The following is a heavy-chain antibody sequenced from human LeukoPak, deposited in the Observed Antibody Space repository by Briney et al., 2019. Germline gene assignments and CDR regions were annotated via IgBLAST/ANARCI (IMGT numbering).Heavy chain of an antibody. V-gene: IGHV4-34*01. J-gene: IGHJ5*02. CDR3: AREGFCTNGVCLPPPSAFWFDP. CDR2: INHSGST. Sequence: SETLSLTCAVYGGSFSGYYWSWIRQPPGKGLEWIGEINHSGSTNYSPSLKSRVTISVDTSKNQFSLKLSSVTAADTAVYYCAREGFCTNGVCLPPPSAFWFDPWGQGTLVTVSS. CDR1: GGSFSGYY. D-gene: IGHD2-8*01.